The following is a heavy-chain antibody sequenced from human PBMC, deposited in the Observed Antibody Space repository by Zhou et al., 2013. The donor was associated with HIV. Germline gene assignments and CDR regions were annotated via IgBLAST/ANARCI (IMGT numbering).Heavy chain of an antibody. CDR2: INPSGGST. V-gene: IGHV1-46*01. Sequence: QGQLVQSGAEVKKPGASVKVSCRVSGYTVTGLSIHWVRQAPGQGLEWMGIINPSGGSTSYAQKFQGRVTMTRDTSTSTVYMELSSLRSEDTAVYYCARVGMDTAIGFLTYWGHGNPGHRLL. CDR3: ARVGMDTAIGFLTY. D-gene: IGHD5-18*01. J-gene: IGHJ4*02. CDR1: GYTVTGLS.